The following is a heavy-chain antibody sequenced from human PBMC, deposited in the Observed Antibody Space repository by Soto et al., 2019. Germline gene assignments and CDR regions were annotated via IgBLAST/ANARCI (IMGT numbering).Heavy chain of an antibody. CDR1: GGSFSENY. V-gene: IGHV4-59*03. CDR2: IYYSGST. J-gene: IGHJ4*02. Sequence: PSETLSLTCDVSGGSFSENYWTWIRQYPGKGLEWIGYIYYSGSTNYNPSLKSRVTISVDASRSQFSLKLTSVTVADTALYYWAAGTLGAVWTTLDDWGQGTLVTFSS. D-gene: IGHD1-1*01. CDR3: AAGTLGAVWTTLDD.